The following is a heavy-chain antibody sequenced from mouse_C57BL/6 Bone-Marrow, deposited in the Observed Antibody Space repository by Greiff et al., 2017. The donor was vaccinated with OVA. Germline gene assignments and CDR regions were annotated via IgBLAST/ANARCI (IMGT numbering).Heavy chain of an antibody. D-gene: IGHD2-3*01. Sequence: QVQLQQPGAELVKPGASVQLSCKASGYTFTSYWMNWVKQRPGQGLEWIGMIHPNRGSTNSNEKFTTKATLTVDKSSSTAYMQLSSLTSEESAVYYWERSGYDGYYYAMDYWGQGTSVTVSS. CDR3: ERSGYDGYYYAMDY. V-gene: IGHV1-64*01. CDR1: GYTFTSYW. CDR2: IHPNRGST. J-gene: IGHJ4*01.